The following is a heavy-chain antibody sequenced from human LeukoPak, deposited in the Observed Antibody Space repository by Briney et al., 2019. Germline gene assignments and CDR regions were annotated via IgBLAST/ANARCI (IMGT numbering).Heavy chain of an antibody. V-gene: IGHV4-34*01. D-gene: IGHD1-7*01. CDR3: ARERHWNYVAHNYGMDV. CDR1: GGSFSVYY. J-gene: IGHJ6*02. CDR2: INHSGST. Sequence: SETLSLTCAVYGGSFSVYYCSWIRQPPGKGLEWIGEINHSGSTNYNPSLKSRVTISVDTSKNQFSLKLSSVTAADTAVYYCARERHWNYVAHNYGMDVWGQGTTVTVSS.